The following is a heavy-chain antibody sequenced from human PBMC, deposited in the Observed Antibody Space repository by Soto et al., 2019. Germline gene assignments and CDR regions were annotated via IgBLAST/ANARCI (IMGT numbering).Heavy chain of an antibody. CDR2: ISSTTNYI. CDR1: GFTFTRYS. J-gene: IGHJ4*02. V-gene: IGHV3-21*06. CDR3: ARESEDLTSNFDY. Sequence: PGGSLRLSCAASGFTFTRYSMNWVRQAPGKGLEWASSISSTTNYIYYGDSMKGRFTISRDNAKNSLYLEMNSLRAEDTAVYYCARESEDLTSNFDYWAREPWSPSPQ.